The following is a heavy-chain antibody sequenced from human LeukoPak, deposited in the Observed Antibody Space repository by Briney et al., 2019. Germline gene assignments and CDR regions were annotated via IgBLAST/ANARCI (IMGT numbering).Heavy chain of an antibody. J-gene: IGHJ4*02. CDR1: GFTVSSSA. Sequence: PGGSLRLSCAASGFTVSSSAMNWVRQAPGKGLEWVSVISGSGSSDTYYADSVRGRFSISRDNSKNTLYLQMNSLRAEDTAIYNCAQGPTRGYWGQGNLVTVSS. V-gene: IGHV3-23*01. CDR3: AQGPTRGY. CDR2: ISGSGSSDT. D-gene: IGHD1-26*01.